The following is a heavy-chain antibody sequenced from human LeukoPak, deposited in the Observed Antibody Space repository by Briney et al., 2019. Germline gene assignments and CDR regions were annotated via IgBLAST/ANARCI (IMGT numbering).Heavy chain of an antibody. CDR3: GGYYDSSGYYFDY. J-gene: IGHJ4*02. CDR2: IYYSGST. Sequence: SETLSLTCTVSGGSISSYYWSWIRQPPGKGLEWIGYIYYSGSTNYNPSLKSRVTISVDTSKNQFSLKLSSVTAADTAVYYCGGYYDSSGYYFDYWGQGTLVTVSS. D-gene: IGHD3-22*01. CDR1: GGSISSYY. V-gene: IGHV4-59*08.